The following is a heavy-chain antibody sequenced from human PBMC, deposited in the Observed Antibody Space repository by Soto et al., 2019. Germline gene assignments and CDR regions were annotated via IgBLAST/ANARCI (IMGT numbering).Heavy chain of an antibody. CDR1: GYTLTELS. J-gene: IGHJ4*02. CDR3: ATGRVAYYYGSGSYLH. Sequence: ASVKVSCKVSGYTLTELSMHWVRQAPGKGLEWMGGFDPEDGETIYAQKFQGRVTMTEDTSTDTAYMELSSLRSEDTAVYYCATGRVAYYYGSGSYLHWGQGTLVTVSS. V-gene: IGHV1-24*01. CDR2: FDPEDGET. D-gene: IGHD3-10*01.